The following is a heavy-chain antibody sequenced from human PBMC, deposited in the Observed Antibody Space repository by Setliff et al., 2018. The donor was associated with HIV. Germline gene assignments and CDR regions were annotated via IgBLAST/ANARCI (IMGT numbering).Heavy chain of an antibody. D-gene: IGHD1-26*01. CDR1: GLTISFNY. CDR3: AAAPGGGWDGYYSKH. CDR2: LYNGGLT. J-gene: IGHJ4*02. Sequence: GGSLRLSCAESGLTISFNYMSWVRQTPGKGLEWVSVLYNGGLTYYADSVTGRFTISRDNSKNRLFLEMSGLRADDTAVYYCAAAPGGGWDGYYSKHWGQGTLVTVSS. V-gene: IGHV3-53*01.